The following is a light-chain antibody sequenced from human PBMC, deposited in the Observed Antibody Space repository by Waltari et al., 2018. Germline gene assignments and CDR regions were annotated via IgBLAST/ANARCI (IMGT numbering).Light chain of an antibody. Sequence: EIVMTQSPATLSVSPGERATLSCRASQSVSTNAAWYQQKPGQAPRLLIYGASTRATGIPARFSGSGSGTVFTLTISSMQSEDFAVYCCQQYQNWPPLTFGGGTKVEI. J-gene: IGKJ4*01. V-gene: IGKV3-15*01. CDR3: QQYQNWPPLT. CDR1: QSVSTN. CDR2: GAS.